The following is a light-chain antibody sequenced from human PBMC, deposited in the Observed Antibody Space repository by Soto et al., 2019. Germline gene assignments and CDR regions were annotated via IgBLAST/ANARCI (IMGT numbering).Light chain of an antibody. V-gene: IGKV1-5*01. CDR1: QRLSSW. CDR2: DAS. CDR3: QQYNSSACT. J-gene: IGKJ2*02. Sequence: DIPMTQSPSTLSAYVVDRVTITCRASQRLSSWFAWYQHKPGKAPKLLIYDASSLESGVPSRFRGSGSGTAFTRTISSLQTDDFATYYCQQYNSSACTFGQGTKLEIK.